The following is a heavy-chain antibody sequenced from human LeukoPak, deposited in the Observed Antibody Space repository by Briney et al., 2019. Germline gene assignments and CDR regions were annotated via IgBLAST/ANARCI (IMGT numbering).Heavy chain of an antibody. CDR2: IYYSGST. CDR3: ARLNQWELLFDY. Sequence: SETLSLTCTVSGGSISSSSYYWGWIRQPPGKGLEWIGSIYYSGSTYYSPSLKSRVTISVDTSKNQFSLKLSSVTAADTAVYYCARLNQWELLFDYWGQGTLVTVSS. J-gene: IGHJ4*02. CDR1: GGSISSSSYY. D-gene: IGHD1-26*01. V-gene: IGHV4-39*01.